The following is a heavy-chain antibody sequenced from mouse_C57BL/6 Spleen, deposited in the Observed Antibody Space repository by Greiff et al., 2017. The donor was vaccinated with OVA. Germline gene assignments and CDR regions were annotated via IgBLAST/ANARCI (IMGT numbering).Heavy chain of an antibody. D-gene: IGHD2-5*01. CDR2: IDPSDSYT. Sequence: VQLQESGAELVKPGASVKLSCKASGYTFTSYWMQWVKQRPGQGLEWIGEIDPSDSYTNYNQKFKGKATLTVDTSSSTAYMQLSSLTSEDSAVYYCARRYYSNLYYAMDYWGQGTSVTVSS. V-gene: IGHV1-50*01. CDR3: ARRYYSNLYYAMDY. CDR1: GYTFTSYW. J-gene: IGHJ4*01.